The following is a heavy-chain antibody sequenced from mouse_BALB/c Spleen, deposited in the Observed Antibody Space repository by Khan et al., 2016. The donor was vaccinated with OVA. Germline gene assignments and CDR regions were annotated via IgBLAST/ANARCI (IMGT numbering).Heavy chain of an antibody. Sequence: QIQLVQSGPELKKPGETVKISCKASGYTFTNYGMNWVQQAPGKGLKWMGWINTYTGEPTYAAAFQGRFAFSFETSARTAYLQINNLKNEDTATYFCARKGNYWYFDVWGAGTTVTVSS. J-gene: IGHJ1*01. CDR3: ARKGNYWYFDV. CDR1: GYTFTNYG. D-gene: IGHD2-1*01. V-gene: IGHV9-3-1*01. CDR2: INTYTGEP.